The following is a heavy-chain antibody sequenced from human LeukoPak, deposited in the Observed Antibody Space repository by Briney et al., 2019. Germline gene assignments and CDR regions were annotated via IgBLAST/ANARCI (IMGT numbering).Heavy chain of an antibody. D-gene: IGHD6-19*01. J-gene: IGHJ4*02. CDR1: GFTFGTYS. CDR3: ASSLGHGWPFDY. CDR2: ITSSSSTI. Sequence: PGGSLRLSCVASGFTFGTYSMNWVRQAPGKGLEWISHITSSSSTIYYAESLKGRFTVSRDNVRNSLYLQIDSLRAEDTAVYYCASSLGHGWPFDYWGQGTLVTVSS. V-gene: IGHV3-48*04.